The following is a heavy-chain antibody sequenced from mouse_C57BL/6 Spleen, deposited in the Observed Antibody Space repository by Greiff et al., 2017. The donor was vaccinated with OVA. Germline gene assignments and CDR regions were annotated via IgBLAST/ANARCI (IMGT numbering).Heavy chain of an antibody. J-gene: IGHJ1*03. CDR3: ARSERSWYFDV. V-gene: IGHV1-26*01. CDR2: INPNNGGT. Sequence: EVQLQQSGPELVKPGASVKISCKASGYTFTDYYMNWVKQSHGKSLEWIGDINPNNGGTSYNQKFKGKATLTVDKSSSTAYMELRSLTSEDSAVYYCARSERSWYFDVWGTGTTVTVSS. CDR1: GYTFTDYY.